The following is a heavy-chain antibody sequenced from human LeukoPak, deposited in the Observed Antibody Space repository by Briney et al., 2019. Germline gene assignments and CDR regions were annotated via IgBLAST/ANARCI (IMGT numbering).Heavy chain of an antibody. CDR2: IKQDGSEK. V-gene: IGHV3-7*01. D-gene: IGHD2-2*01. CDR3: ARFKRAGSCRFDY. Sequence: GGSLRLSCAASGFTFSSYWMSWVRQAPGKGLEWVANIKQDGSEKYYVDSVKGRFTIPRDNAKNSLYLQMNSLRAEDTAVYYCARFKRAGSCRFDYWGQGTLVTVSS. J-gene: IGHJ4*02. CDR1: GFTFSSYW.